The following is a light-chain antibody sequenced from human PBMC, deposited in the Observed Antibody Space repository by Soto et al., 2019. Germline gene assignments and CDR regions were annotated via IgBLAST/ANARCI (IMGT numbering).Light chain of an antibody. V-gene: IGKV2-24*01. CDR2: TIS. Sequence: DIVMTQTPLSAPVTLGQPASISCRSSQSLVNSDGNTYLSWLQQRPGQPPRLLIYTISNRVSGVPDRFTGSGAGADFTLRISRVEAEDVGLYYCMQATQLPWTFGQGTKVEI. CDR1: QSLVNSDGNTY. J-gene: IGKJ1*01. CDR3: MQATQLPWT.